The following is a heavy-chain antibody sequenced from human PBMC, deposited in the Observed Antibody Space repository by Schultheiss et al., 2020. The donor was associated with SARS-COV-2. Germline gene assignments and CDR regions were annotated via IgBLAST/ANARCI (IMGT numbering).Heavy chain of an antibody. CDR3: ARDLLMTTVTTDYYGMDV. V-gene: IGHV3-30*01. Sequence: GESLKISCAASGFTFSSYAMHWVRQSPGKGLEWVAVISYDESNKYYADSVKGRFTISRDNSKNTLYLQMNSLRAEDTAVYYCARDLLMTTVTTDYYGMDVWGQGTTVTVSS. D-gene: IGHD4-11*01. CDR2: ISYDESNK. J-gene: IGHJ6*02. CDR1: GFTFSSYA.